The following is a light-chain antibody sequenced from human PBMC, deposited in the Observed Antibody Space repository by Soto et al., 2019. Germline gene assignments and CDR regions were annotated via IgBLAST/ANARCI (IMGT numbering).Light chain of an antibody. Sequence: QSALTQPPSASGSPGQSVTISCIGTSSDVGGYNYVSWYQQHPGKAPKAMIYEVSKPPSGVPDRFSGSKSGNTASLTVSGLQPEDEADYYCSSYGGSEDVDVLFGGGTKLTVL. CDR1: SSDVGGYNY. CDR3: SSYGGSEDVDVL. CDR2: EVS. V-gene: IGLV2-8*01. J-gene: IGLJ2*01.